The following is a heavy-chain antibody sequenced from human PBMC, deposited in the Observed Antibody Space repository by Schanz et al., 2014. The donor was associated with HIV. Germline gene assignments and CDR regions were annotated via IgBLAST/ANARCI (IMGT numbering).Heavy chain of an antibody. CDR2: MTPNSDNT. CDR3: ARGLGVTATPSYSYYGMGA. Sequence: QVQLVQSGAEVKKPGASVKVSCKASGYTFTNYDINWVRQATGQGLEWMGWMTPNSDNTVYAQKFQGRVTMTRNTAITTAYMELSSLKSEDTAVYYCARGLGVTATPSYSYYGMGAWGQGTTVTVSS. D-gene: IGHD1-20*01. CDR1: GYTFTNYD. V-gene: IGHV1-8*01. J-gene: IGHJ6*02.